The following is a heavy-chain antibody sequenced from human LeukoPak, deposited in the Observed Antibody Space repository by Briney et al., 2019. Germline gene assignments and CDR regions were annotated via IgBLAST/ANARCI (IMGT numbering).Heavy chain of an antibody. CDR2: IYYSGST. Sequence: SETLFLTCTVSGGSISSYYWSWIRQPPGKGLEWIGYIYYSGSTNYNPSLKSRVTMSVDTSKNQFSLKLSSVTAADTAVYYCARHEEAVAEISDAFDIWGQGTMVTVSS. CDR1: GGSISSYY. D-gene: IGHD6-19*01. CDR3: ARHEEAVAEISDAFDI. J-gene: IGHJ3*02. V-gene: IGHV4-59*12.